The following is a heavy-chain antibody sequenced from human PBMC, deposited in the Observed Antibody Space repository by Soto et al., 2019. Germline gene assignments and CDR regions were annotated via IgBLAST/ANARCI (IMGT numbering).Heavy chain of an antibody. CDR2: ISAYNGNT. CDR3: ARDNNYDSSGFYSY. J-gene: IGHJ4*02. V-gene: IGHV1-18*01. D-gene: IGHD3-22*01. CDR1: GYTFTSYG. Sequence: ASVKVSCKASGYTFTSYGISWVRQAPGQGLEWMGWISAYNGNTNYAQKLQGRVTMTTDTSTSTAYMELRSLRSDDTAVYYCARDNNYDSSGFYSYGGQGTLVPVSP.